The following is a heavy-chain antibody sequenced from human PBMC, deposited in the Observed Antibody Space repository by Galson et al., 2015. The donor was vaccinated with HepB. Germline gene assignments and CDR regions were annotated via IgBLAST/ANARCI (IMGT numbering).Heavy chain of an antibody. Sequence: SLRLSCAASGFTFSRYGMHWVRQAPGKGLEWVAVISYDGSNKYYADSVKGRFTISRDNSKNTLYLQMNSLRAEDTAVYYCAKDLRGTMTWGQGTLVTVSS. D-gene: IGHD3-22*01. CDR2: ISYDGSNK. J-gene: IGHJ5*02. CDR1: GFTFSRYG. V-gene: IGHV3-30*18. CDR3: AKDLRGTMT.